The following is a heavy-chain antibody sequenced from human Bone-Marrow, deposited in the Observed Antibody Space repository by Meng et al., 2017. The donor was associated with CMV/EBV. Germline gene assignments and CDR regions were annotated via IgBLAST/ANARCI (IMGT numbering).Heavy chain of an antibody. CDR2: IRFDGSNK. CDR1: GFTFSSYV. D-gene: IGHD2-21*01. Sequence: GGSLRLSCAASGFTFSSYVIHWVRQAPGKGLEWVAFIRFDGSNKYYADSVKGRFTISRDNSKNTLYLQMNSLRAEDTAVYYCARDLFRWWGQGTLVTVSS. J-gene: IGHJ4*02. V-gene: IGHV3-30*02. CDR3: ARDLFRW.